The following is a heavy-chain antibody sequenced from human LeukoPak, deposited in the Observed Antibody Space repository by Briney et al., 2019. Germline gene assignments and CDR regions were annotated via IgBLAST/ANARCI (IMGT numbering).Heavy chain of an antibody. Sequence: SQTLSLTCAISGDSVSNNSVAWNWIRHSPSRGLEWLGRTYYRSKWYNDYAVSVKSRITSNPETAKNQFSLQLNSVTPEDTAVYYCARDMDYYGSGSYYNSRWFDPWGQGTLVTVSS. J-gene: IGHJ5*02. CDR3: ARDMDYYGSGSYYNSRWFDP. V-gene: IGHV6-1*01. CDR1: GDSVSNNSVA. CDR2: TYYRSKWYN. D-gene: IGHD3-10*01.